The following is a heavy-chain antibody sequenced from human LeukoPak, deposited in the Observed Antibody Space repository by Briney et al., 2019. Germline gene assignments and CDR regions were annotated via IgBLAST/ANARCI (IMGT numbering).Heavy chain of an antibody. CDR3: ARHPAGSDDY. J-gene: IGHJ4*02. Sequence: GESLKISCKGSGYTFTSYWIGWVRQMPGKGLEWMGIIYPADSETRYSPSFQGQVIISADSSISTAYLQWSSLKASDTAMYYCARHPAGSDDYWGQGTLVTVSS. D-gene: IGHD5-12*01. CDR1: GYTFTSYW. CDR2: IYPADSET. V-gene: IGHV5-51*01.